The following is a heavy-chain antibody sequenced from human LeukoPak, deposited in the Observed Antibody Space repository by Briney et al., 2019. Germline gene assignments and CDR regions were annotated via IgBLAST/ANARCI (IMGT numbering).Heavy chain of an antibody. D-gene: IGHD3-22*01. V-gene: IGHV3-64*01. CDR3: ARAHYYDSSGYYVDY. CDR1: GFTFSSYA. J-gene: IGHJ4*02. Sequence: GGSLRLSCAASGFTFSSYAMHWVRQAPGKGLEYVSAISSNWGSTYYANSVKGRFTISRDNSKNTLYLQMGSLRTEDMAVYYCARAHYYDSSGYYVDYWGQGTLVTVSS. CDR2: ISSNWGST.